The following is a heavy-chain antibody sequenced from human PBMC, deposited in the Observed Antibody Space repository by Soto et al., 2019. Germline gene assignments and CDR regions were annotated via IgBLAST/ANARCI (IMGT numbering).Heavy chain of an antibody. CDR1: GFTINNYG. J-gene: IGHJ5*02. Sequence: QVQLVESGGGVVQPGRSLRLSCAASGFTINNYGIHWVRQAPGKGLEWVAMLSNDGRSTYYGDSVRGRFTISRDESKNTLYVQMNSLRPEVTEMCYRASGWGSSGWGAWLDRWGQGTLVTVSS. V-gene: IGHV3-30*03. D-gene: IGHD6-19*01. CDR3: ASGWGSSGWGAWLDR. CDR2: LSNDGRST.